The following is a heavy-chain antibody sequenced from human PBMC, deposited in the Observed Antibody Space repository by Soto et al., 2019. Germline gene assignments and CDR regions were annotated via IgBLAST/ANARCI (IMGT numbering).Heavy chain of an antibody. D-gene: IGHD2-15*01. CDR2: INAGNGNT. J-gene: IGHJ6*02. CDR3: AGGGYSATYYYYYGMEV. Sequence: ASLKVSCKTSGYTFTSYAMHCVRHTNGQRLEWMGWINAGNGNTKYSQKFQGRVTITRDTSASTAYMELSSLRSEDTAVYYCAGGGYSATYYYYYGMEVWGQGTTVTVSS. V-gene: IGHV1-3*01. CDR1: GYTFTSYA.